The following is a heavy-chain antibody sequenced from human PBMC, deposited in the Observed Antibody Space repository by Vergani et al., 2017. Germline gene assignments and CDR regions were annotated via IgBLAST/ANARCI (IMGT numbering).Heavy chain of an antibody. CDR3: AREDISLTVEGANYMDI. CDR2: TYFMSKWYN. V-gene: IGHV6-1*01. CDR1: GDRVSNKSAG. D-gene: IGHD3-22*01. J-gene: IGHJ6*03. Sequence: QVQLHQSGPGLVKPSQTLSLTCAISGDRVSNKSAGWTWIRQSPSRGLEWLGRTYFMSKWYNDYAASVKSRMTINSDTSKNLFSLQLPSVTPEDTAVYYCAREDISLTVEGANYMDIWGKGTTVTVSS.